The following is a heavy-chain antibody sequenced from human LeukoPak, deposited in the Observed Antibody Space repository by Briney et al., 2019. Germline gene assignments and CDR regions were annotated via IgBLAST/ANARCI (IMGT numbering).Heavy chain of an antibody. CDR2: IYSGGNT. CDR3: AKKEPRGGGVFDI. D-gene: IGHD1-14*01. V-gene: IGHV3-66*01. J-gene: IGHJ3*02. Sequence: GGSLRLSCATSGFTVGNNYMSWVRQAPGKGLEWVSGIYSGGNTYYADSVKGTFTISRDNSKNTLYLQMNSLRAEDTAVYYCAKKEPRGGGVFDIWGQGTMVTVSS. CDR1: GFTVGNNY.